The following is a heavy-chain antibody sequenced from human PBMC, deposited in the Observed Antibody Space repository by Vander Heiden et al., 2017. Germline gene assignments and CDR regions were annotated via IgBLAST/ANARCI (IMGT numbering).Heavy chain of an antibody. J-gene: IGHJ5*02. CDR3: ARGPFRRITMKVVVTPSPQPNWFDP. D-gene: IGHD3-22*01. V-gene: IGHV1-8*01. CDR1: GYTFTNYD. CDR2: MNPNSGNT. Sequence: QVQLVQSGAEVKKPGASVKVSCKASGYTFTNYDINWVRQATGQGLEWMGWMNPNSGNTGYAQKFQGRVTMTRNTSITTAYMELSSLRSEDTAVYYCARGPFRRITMKVVVTPSPQPNWFDPWGQGTLVTVSS.